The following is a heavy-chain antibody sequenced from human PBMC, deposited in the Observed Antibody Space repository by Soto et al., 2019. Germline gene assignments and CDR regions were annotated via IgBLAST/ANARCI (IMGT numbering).Heavy chain of an antibody. D-gene: IGHD3-22*01. CDR3: ARAPYYYDSSADYNSYYYGMDV. Sequence: PSETLSLTCAVYGGSFSGYYWSWIRQPPGKGLEWIGEINHSGSTNYNPSLKSRVTISVDTSKNQLSLKLSSVTAADTAVYYCARAPYYYDSSADYNSYYYGMDVWGKGTTVTVS. CDR1: GGSFSGYY. CDR2: INHSGST. J-gene: IGHJ6*04. V-gene: IGHV4-34*01.